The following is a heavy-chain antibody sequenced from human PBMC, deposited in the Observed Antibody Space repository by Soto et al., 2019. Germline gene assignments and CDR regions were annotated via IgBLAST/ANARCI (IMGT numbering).Heavy chain of an antibody. CDR3: ASDPGVGLTIGGVIIRKNYFDF. D-gene: IGHD3-3*01. V-gene: IGHV1-46*01. CDR2: INPRTETT. CDR1: GYSFTNYH. J-gene: IGHJ4*02. Sequence: QGQLIQSGAEVKKPGAAVKVSCRASGYSFTNYHIHWVRQAPGQRLDWLGIINPRTETTAHEPRFRSKVNLTEDTSASIVSFELSGIRSDDTAVYSCASDPGVGLTIGGVIIRKNYFDFWGQGSLLTVSS.